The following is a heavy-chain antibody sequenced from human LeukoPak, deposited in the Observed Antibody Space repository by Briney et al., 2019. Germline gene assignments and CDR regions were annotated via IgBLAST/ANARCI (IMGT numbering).Heavy chain of an antibody. V-gene: IGHV1-69*13. J-gene: IGHJ4*02. CDR1: GYTFTSYA. D-gene: IGHD1-1*01. Sequence: ASVKVSCKASGYTFTSYAISWVRQAPGQGLEWMGGIIPIFGTANYAQKFQGRVTITADESTSTAYMELSSLRSEDTAVYYCARLASGNNWNDQMTFDYWGQGTLVTVSS. CDR2: IIPIFGTA. CDR3: ARLASGNNWNDQMTFDY.